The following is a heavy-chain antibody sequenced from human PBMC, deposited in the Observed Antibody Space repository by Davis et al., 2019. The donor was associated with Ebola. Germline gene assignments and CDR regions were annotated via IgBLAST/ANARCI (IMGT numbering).Heavy chain of an antibody. J-gene: IGHJ5*02. CDR1: GGSFSAYY. V-gene: IGHV4-34*01. Sequence: SETLSLTCAVYGGSFSAYYWCSIRQPPGKGLEWIGEINHSGSTNHNPSLKSRVTISVDTSKNQFSLKLSSVTAADTAVYYCARRRSSLDPWGQGTLVTVSS. CDR3: ARRRSSLDP. CDR2: INHSGST. D-gene: IGHD3-16*01.